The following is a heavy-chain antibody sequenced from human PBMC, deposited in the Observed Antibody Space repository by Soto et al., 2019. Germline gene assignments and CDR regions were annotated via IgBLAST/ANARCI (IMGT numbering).Heavy chain of an antibody. J-gene: IGHJ4*02. CDR3: AKAVDYTRDY. V-gene: IGHV3-7*01. D-gene: IGHD4-4*01. CDR1: GFTFSDYW. Sequence: EVQLVESGGGLVQPGGSLRLSCAASGFTFSDYWMSWVRQAPGKGLEWVANIDQDGSGRHYVDSVKGRFTISRDNANNALFLQMDSLSAEDTAVYHCAKAVDYTRDYWGRGTLVTVSS. CDR2: IDQDGSGR.